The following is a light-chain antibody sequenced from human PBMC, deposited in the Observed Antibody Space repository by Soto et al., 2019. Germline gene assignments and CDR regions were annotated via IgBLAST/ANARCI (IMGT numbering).Light chain of an antibody. CDR2: DAS. Sequence: VIWMTQSPSLLSASTGDRFTISCRMSQGISSYLAWYQQKPGKAPKLLICDASSLESGVPSRFSGSGSGTEFTLTISCLQPDDFATYYCQQYNIYWTFGQGTKVDIK. J-gene: IGKJ1*01. CDR1: QGISSY. V-gene: IGKV1D-8*03. CDR3: QQYNIYWT.